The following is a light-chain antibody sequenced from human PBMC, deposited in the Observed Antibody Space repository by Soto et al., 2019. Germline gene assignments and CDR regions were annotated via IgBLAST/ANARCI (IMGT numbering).Light chain of an antibody. CDR3: CSYAGRSTWDVV. J-gene: IGLJ2*01. V-gene: IGLV2-23*01. CDR1: SSDVGGSGL. Sequence: QSALTQPASVSGSPGQSITISCTGTSSDVGGSGLVSWYQFHPGKAPKLLIFEGFKRPSGVSNRFSGSKSGGTASLTISGLQAEDEADYYCCSYAGRSTWDVVFGGGTQLTVL. CDR2: EGF.